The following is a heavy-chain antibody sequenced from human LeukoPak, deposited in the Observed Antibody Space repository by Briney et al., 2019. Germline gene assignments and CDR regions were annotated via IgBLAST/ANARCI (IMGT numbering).Heavy chain of an antibody. V-gene: IGHV4-31*03. J-gene: IGHJ4*02. D-gene: IGHD6-13*01. CDR2: IYFSGST. CDR3: ARVAWGSSWFVDS. Sequence: RSSETLSLTCTVSGGSISSGGYYWSWIRQHPGKGLEWIGYIYFSGSTYYNPSLKNRVTISVDTSKNQFSLKLSSVTAADTAVYYCARVAWGSSWFVDSWGQGTLVTVSS. CDR1: GGSISSGGYY.